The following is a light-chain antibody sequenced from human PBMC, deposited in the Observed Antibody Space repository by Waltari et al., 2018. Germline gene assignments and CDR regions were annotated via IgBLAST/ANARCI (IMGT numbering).Light chain of an antibody. V-gene: IGKV1-39*01. CDR2: GAS. J-gene: IGKJ3*01. CDR3: QQTYNLIT. CDR1: QRISSY. Sequence: DIQMTQSPSFLSASVGDRVTITCRASQRISSYVNWYQMKPGKAPELLIYGASTVQSGVPSRFSGSGFGTDFTLTISSLQPEDFATYYCQQTYNLITFGPGTKLDLK.